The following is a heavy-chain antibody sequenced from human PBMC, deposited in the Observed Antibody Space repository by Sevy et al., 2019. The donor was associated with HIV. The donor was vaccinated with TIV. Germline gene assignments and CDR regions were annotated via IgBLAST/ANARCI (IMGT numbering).Heavy chain of an antibody. Sequence: GGSLRLSCAASGFTFSNAWMSWVRQAPGKGLEWVGRIKSKTDGGITDYAAPVKGRFTISRDDSKNTLYLQMNSLKTEDTAVYYCTKVMEVRQQLRSYYMDVWGKGTTVTVSS. D-gene: IGHD6-13*01. CDR3: TKVMEVRQQLRSYYMDV. V-gene: IGHV3-15*01. J-gene: IGHJ6*03. CDR1: GFTFSNAW. CDR2: IKSKTDGGIT.